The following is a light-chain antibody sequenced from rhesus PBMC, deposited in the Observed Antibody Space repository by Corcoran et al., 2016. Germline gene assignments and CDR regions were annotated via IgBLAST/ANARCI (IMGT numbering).Light chain of an antibody. V-gene: IGKV1-22*01. Sequence: DIQMTQSPSSLSVSIGDTVTITCRASPGISSWLAWYQQKPGKAPKLLNYKASILQSGVPSRFSGSGSGTDVTLTISRMQSEDFATYYCQQYSSRPYSFGQGTKVEIK. CDR2: KAS. CDR1: PGISSW. J-gene: IGKJ2*01. CDR3: QQYSSRPYS.